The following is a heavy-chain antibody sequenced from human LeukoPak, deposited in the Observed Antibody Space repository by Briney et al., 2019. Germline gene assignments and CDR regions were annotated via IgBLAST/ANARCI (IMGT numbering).Heavy chain of an antibody. V-gene: IGHV1-2*02. Sequence: ASVKVSCKASGYTFTGYYMHWVRQAPGQGLEWMGWINPHAGGTNYAQKFQGRVTMTRDASISTAYMELSRLRSDDTAVYYCARPYCGGGSCHDYFDYWGQGTLVTVSS. J-gene: IGHJ4*02. CDR3: ARPYCGGGSCHDYFDY. D-gene: IGHD2-15*01. CDR2: INPHAGGT. CDR1: GYTFTGYY.